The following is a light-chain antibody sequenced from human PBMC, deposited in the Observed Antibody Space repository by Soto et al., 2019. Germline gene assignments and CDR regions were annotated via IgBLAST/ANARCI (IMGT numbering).Light chain of an antibody. CDR3: QQRSNWPPWT. V-gene: IGKV3-11*01. J-gene: IGKJ1*01. CDR1: QSVSSY. Sequence: EIVLPQSPATLSLSPGASATLSCRASQSVSSYLAWYQQKPGQAPRLLIYDASNRATGIPARFSGSGSGTDFTPTISSLEPEDFAVYYCQQRSNWPPWTFGQGTKVDI. CDR2: DAS.